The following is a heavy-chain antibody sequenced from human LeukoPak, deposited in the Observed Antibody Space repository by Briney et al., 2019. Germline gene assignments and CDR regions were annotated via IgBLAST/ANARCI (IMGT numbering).Heavy chain of an antibody. Sequence: ASVTVSCKASGYTFTSYDINWVRQATGQGLEWMGWISGYNGRTDYSQKLQGRVTMTTDTSTSTAYMELRSLTSDDTAMYYCARDIGVSQFDYWGQGTLVTVSS. CDR3: ARDIGVSQFDY. D-gene: IGHD3-10*01. V-gene: IGHV1-18*01. CDR2: ISGYNGRT. J-gene: IGHJ4*02. CDR1: GYTFTSYD.